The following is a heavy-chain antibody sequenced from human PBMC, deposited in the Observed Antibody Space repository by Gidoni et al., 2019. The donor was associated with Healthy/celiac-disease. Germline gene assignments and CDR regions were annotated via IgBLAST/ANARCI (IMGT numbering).Heavy chain of an antibody. V-gene: IGHV3-30*18. Sequence: QVQLVESGGGVVQPGRSLRLSCAASGFTFSSYGMHWVRQAPGKGLEWVAVISYDGSNKYYADSVKGRFTISRDNSKNTLYLQMNSLRAEDTAVYYCAKELSPGWLQSENWFDPWGQGTLVTVSS. CDR3: AKELSPGWLQSENWFDP. J-gene: IGHJ5*02. CDR2: ISYDGSNK. CDR1: GFTFSSYG. D-gene: IGHD5-12*01.